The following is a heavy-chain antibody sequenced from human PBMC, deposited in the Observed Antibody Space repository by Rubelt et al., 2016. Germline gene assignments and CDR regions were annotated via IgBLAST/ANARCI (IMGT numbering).Heavy chain of an antibody. V-gene: IGHV3-30-3*01. J-gene: IGHJ4*02. CDR3: ARELGWPIDY. Sequence: VQLLESGGGLVQPGGSLRLSCAASGFTVSSNYMSWVRQAPGKGLEWVAVISYVGSNKYYADSVKGRFTISRDNAKNSLYLQMNSLRDEDTAVYYCARELGWPIDYWGQGTLVTVSS. CDR1: GFTVSSNY. D-gene: IGHD6-19*01. CDR2: ISYVGSNK.